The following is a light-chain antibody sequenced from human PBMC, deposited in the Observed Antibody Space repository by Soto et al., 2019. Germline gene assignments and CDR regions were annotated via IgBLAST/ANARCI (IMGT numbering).Light chain of an antibody. CDR1: QGINNY. V-gene: IGKV1-27*01. J-gene: IGKJ1*01. Sequence: IQMTQSPSSLSAFVGDRVTITCRASQGINNYLAWYQHKPGKVPKLLIYAASTLQSGVLSRFSGGGSGTEFTLSISSLQPEDVATYYCQKYDSAPWTFGQGTEVEIK. CDR2: AAS. CDR3: QKYDSAPWT.